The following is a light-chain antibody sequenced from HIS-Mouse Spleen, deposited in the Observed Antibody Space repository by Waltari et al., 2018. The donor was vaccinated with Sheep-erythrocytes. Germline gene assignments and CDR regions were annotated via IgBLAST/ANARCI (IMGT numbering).Light chain of an antibody. V-gene: IGLV3-1*01. Sequence: SYELTQPPSVSVSPGPTASITCSGEKLGDRYACWYQQKPGQSPVLVIYQDSKRPSGIPERFSGSNSGNTATLTISGTQAMDGADYYCQAWDSSTAWNVVFGGGTKLTVL. CDR2: QDS. CDR3: QAWDSSTAWNVV. CDR1: KLGDRY. J-gene: IGLJ2*01.